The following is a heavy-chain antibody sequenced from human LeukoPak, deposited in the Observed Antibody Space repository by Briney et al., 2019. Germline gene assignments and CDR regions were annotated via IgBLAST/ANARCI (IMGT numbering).Heavy chain of an antibody. CDR3: ARLSLERNYYYYYMDV. J-gene: IGHJ6*03. D-gene: IGHD1-20*01. Sequence: PSETLSLTCTVSGGSISSYYWSWIRQPPGKGLEWIGYIYTSGSTNYNPSLKSRVTISVDTSKNQFSLKLSSVTAADTAVYYCARLSLERNYYYYYMDVWGKGTTVTVSS. V-gene: IGHV4-4*09. CDR1: GGSISSYY. CDR2: IYTSGST.